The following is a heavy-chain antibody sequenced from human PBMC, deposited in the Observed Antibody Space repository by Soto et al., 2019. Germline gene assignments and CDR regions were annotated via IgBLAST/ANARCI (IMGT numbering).Heavy chain of an antibody. D-gene: IGHD5-12*01. Sequence: GSLRLSCAASRFTFSSYWMSWVRQAPGKGLEGVANINQEGSEKYYGDSVKGRFTISRDNAKNSLYLQMYSLRAEDTAVYYCAKQIHGYTAYLDSWGKGTLVTVAS. CDR1: RFTFSSYW. J-gene: IGHJ4*02. V-gene: IGHV3-7*05. CDR2: INQEGSEK. CDR3: AKQIHGYTAYLDS.